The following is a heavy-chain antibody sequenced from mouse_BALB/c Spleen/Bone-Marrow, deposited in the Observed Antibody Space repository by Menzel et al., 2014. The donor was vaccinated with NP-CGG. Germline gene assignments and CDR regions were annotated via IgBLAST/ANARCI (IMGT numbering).Heavy chain of an antibody. V-gene: IGHV1-54*01. CDR2: INPGSGNT. D-gene: IGHD2-3*01. J-gene: IGHJ2*01. Sequence: QVQLQQSGAELVRPGTSVKVFCKASGYAFTDYLMEWLKQRPGQGLEWIGVINPGSGNTNYNEKFKDKATLTADKSSSTAYIQLSSLTSYDSAVYFCARYDGYFDYWGQGTILTVSS. CDR3: ARYDGYFDY. CDR1: GYAFTDYL.